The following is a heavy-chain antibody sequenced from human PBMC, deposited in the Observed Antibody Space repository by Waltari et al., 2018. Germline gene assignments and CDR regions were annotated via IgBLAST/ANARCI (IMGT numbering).Heavy chain of an antibody. D-gene: IGHD7-27*01. J-gene: IGHJ4*02. CDR2: IKPDGSQQ. CDR3: ARDFNWGWDF. V-gene: IGHV3-7*03. CDR1: GFTFSSNW. Sequence: EVQLVDSGGGLVQPGGSLRLSCAASGFTFSSNWMSWVRQAPGRGVEWLANIKPDGSQQYYVDSVRGRFSISRDNAKNSLYLQLNSLRAEDTAIYYCARDFNWGWDFWGQGTLVTVSS.